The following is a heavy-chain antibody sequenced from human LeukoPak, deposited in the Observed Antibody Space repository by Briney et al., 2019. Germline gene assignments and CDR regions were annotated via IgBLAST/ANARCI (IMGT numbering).Heavy chain of an antibody. CDR2: IIPIFGTA. V-gene: IGHV1-69*05. Sequence: ASVKVSCKASGYTFTSYGVSWVRQAPGQGLEWMGGIIPIFGTANYAQKFQGRVTITTDESTSTAYMELSSLRSEDTAVYYCASALTTVVAPKSWYFDYWGQGTLVTVSS. J-gene: IGHJ4*02. D-gene: IGHD4-23*01. CDR3: ASALTTVVAPKSWYFDY. CDR1: GYTFTSYG.